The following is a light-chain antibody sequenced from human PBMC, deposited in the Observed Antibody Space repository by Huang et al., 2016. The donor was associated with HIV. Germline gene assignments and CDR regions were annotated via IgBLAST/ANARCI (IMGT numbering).Light chain of an antibody. CDR1: QSVSSY. V-gene: IGKV3-11*01. J-gene: IGKJ5*01. Sequence: EIVLTQSPATLSLSPGERATLSCRASQSVSSYLAWYQQKPGQAPRLLIYDASNRATGIPARVSGSGSVTDFTLTISSLEPEDFAVYYCQQRSNWAFGQGTRLEIK. CDR3: QQRSNWA. CDR2: DAS.